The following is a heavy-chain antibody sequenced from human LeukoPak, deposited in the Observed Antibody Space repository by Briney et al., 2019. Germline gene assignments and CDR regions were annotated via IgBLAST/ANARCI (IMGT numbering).Heavy chain of an antibody. CDR3: TRVATAGTWTDY. D-gene: IGHD6-25*01. J-gene: IGHJ4*02. Sequence: GGSRRPSCVASGFTFSDYGMEGVRPAPGKGRECLAVIWSGGSIADYAESVRGRFTISRDNSNNTVYLQMNSLRAEDTAIYFCTRVATAGTWTDYWGQGTLVTVSS. CDR1: GFTFSDYG. CDR2: IWSGGSIA. V-gene: IGHV3-33*03.